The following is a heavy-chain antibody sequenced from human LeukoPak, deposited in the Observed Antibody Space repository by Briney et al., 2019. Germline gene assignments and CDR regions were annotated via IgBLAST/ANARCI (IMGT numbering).Heavy chain of an antibody. D-gene: IGHD3-10*01. CDR1: GFTFSDYY. CDR3: ARDPPAYGSGSYRDY. V-gene: IGHV3-21*01. J-gene: IGHJ4*02. CDR2: ISSSSSYI. Sequence: GGSLRLSCAASGFTFSDYYMNWVRQAPGKGLEWVSSISSSSSYIYYADSVKGRFTISRDNAKNSLYLQMNSLRAEDTAVYYCARDPPAYGSGSYRDYWGQGTLVTVSS.